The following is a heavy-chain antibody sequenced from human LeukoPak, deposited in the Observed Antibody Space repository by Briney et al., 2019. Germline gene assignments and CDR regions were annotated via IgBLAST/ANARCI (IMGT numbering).Heavy chain of an antibody. Sequence: GASVKVSCKASGGTFSSYAISWVRQAPGQGLEWMGGIIPIFGTANYAQKFQGRVTITTDESTSTAYMELSSLRSEDTAVYYCARGGIVEVGAFDIWGQGTMVTVSS. D-gene: IGHD2-15*01. J-gene: IGHJ3*02. CDR1: GGTFSSYA. V-gene: IGHV1-69*05. CDR3: ARGGIVEVGAFDI. CDR2: IIPIFGTA.